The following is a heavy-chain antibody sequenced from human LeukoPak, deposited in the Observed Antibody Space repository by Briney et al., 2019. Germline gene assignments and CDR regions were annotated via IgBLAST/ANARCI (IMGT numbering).Heavy chain of an antibody. V-gene: IGHV4-34*01. Sequence: SETLSLTCAVYGGSFSGYYWSWLRQPPGKGLEWIGEINHSGSTNYNPSLKSRVTISVDTSKNQFSLKLSSVTAADTAVYYCASGGRDGYNYRFDYWGQGTLVTASS. CDR1: GGSFSGYY. CDR3: ASGGRDGYNYRFDY. CDR2: INHSGST. J-gene: IGHJ4*02. D-gene: IGHD5-24*01.